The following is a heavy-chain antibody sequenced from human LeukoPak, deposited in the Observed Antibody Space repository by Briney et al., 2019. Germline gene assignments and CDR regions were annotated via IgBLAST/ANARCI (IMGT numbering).Heavy chain of an antibody. CDR3: ANEWLHVSGSYKANN. V-gene: IGHV3-30*02. J-gene: IGHJ4*02. Sequence: GGSLRLSCAASGFTFSTYGMHWVHQAPGKGLEWVAFIRSDGSDKYHADSVEGRFTISRDNSKNTLYLQMNSLRTEDTAVYYCANEWLHVSGSYKANNWGQGTLVTVSS. CDR1: GFTFSTYG. D-gene: IGHD3-10*01. CDR2: IRSDGSDK.